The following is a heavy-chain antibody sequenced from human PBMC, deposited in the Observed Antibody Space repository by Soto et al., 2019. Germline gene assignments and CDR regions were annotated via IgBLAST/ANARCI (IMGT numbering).Heavy chain of an antibody. CDR1: GFTFSSYA. J-gene: IGHJ4*02. V-gene: IGHV3-23*01. D-gene: IGHD1-1*01. CDR2: ISGSGGGT. Sequence: GGSLRLSCAASGFTFSSYAMSWVRQAPGKGLEWVSSISGSGGGTYYADSVKGRFTFSRDNSKNTLYLQMNSLRAEDTAVYYCAKFGMATTKRSPLYYIDYWGQGALVTVPQ. CDR3: AKFGMATTKRSPLYYIDY.